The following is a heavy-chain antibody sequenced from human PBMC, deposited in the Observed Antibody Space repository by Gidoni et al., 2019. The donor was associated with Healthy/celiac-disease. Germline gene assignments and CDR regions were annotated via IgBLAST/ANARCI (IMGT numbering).Heavy chain of an antibody. CDR1: GYTSTSYY. CDR3: ARDMGDGYNLNFDY. Sequence: QVQRVQSGAEVKKPGASMKVSCKAAGYTSTSYYMNWVRQAPGQGLEWMGIINPSGGSTSYAQKFQGRVTMTRDTSTSTVYMELSSLRSEDTAVYYCARDMGDGYNLNFDYWGQGTLVTVSS. V-gene: IGHV1-46*01. J-gene: IGHJ4*02. CDR2: INPSGGST. D-gene: IGHD3-16*01.